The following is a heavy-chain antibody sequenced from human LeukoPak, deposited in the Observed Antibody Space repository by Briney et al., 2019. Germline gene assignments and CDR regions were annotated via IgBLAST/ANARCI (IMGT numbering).Heavy chain of an antibody. D-gene: IGHD6-13*01. CDR1: GFTFSSYG. CDR3: AKDSDLFYSSSWPTTY. J-gene: IGHJ4*02. CDR2: IRYDGSNK. V-gene: IGHV3-30*02. Sequence: GGSLRLSCAASGFTFSSYGMHWVRQAPGKGLEWVAFIRYDGSNKYYADSVKGRFTISRDNSKNTLYLQMNSLRAEDTAVYYCAKDSDLFYSSSWPTTYWGQGTLVTVSS.